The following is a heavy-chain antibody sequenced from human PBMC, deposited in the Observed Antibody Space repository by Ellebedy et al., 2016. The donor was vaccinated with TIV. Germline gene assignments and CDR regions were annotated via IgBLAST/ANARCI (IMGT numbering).Heavy chain of an antibody. CDR1: GFSFSSYA. CDR3: VKGQGYYGSGTYEALDY. Sequence: GGSLRLXCSASGFSFSSYAMHWVRQAPGKGLEYLSGVSSDGGSTHYADSVKGRFTISRDNSKNTLYLQMSSLRVEDMAVYYCVKGQGYYGSGTYEALDYWGQGTLVTVSS. CDR2: VSSDGGST. D-gene: IGHD3-10*01. J-gene: IGHJ4*02. V-gene: IGHV3-64D*06.